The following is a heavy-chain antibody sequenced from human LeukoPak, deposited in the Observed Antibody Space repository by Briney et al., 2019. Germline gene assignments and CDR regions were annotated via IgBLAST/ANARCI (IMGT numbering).Heavy chain of an antibody. CDR2: ISAYNGNT. D-gene: IGHD1-26*01. Sequence: ASVKVSCKASGYTFTSYGISWVRQAPGQGLEWMGWISAYNGNTSYAQKLQGRVTMTTDTSTSTAYMELRSLRSDDTAVYYCARDFVVGATGEGYYYYGMGVWGQGTTVTVSS. CDR3: ARDFVVGATGEGYYYYGMGV. CDR1: GYTFTSYG. J-gene: IGHJ6*02. V-gene: IGHV1-18*01.